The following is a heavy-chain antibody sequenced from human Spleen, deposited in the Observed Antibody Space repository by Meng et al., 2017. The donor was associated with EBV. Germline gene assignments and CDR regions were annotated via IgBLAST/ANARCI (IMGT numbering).Heavy chain of an antibody. D-gene: IGHD3-10*01. V-gene: IGHV1-8*01. CDR3: ARGGRYDSGNYHNAYYDY. J-gene: IGHJ4*02. CDR1: EYTFTSYD. Sequence: QGQLGQAGGKVKKPRASVKVSCKASEYTFTSYDFNWVRQATGQGLECLGWMNPNSGNTDYAQKFQGRVTMTRDTSTSTVNMELSSLRSEDTAMYHCARGGRYDSGNYHNAYYDYWGQGTLVTVSS. CDR2: MNPNSGNT.